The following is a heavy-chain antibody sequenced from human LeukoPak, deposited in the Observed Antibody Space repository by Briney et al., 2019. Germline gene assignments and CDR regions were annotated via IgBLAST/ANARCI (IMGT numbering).Heavy chain of an antibody. CDR2: IYYSGST. CDR3: ATNSGWYDY. Sequence: KTSETLSLTCAVYGGSFSGYYWSWIRQPPGKGLEWIGYIYYSGSTNYNPSLKSRVTISVDTSKNQFSLKLSSVTAADTAVYYCATNSGWYDYWGQGTLVTVSS. V-gene: IGHV4-59*01. CDR1: GGSFSGYY. J-gene: IGHJ4*02. D-gene: IGHD6-19*01.